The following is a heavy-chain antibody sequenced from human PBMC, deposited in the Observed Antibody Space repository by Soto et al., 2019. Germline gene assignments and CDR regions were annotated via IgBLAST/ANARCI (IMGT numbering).Heavy chain of an antibody. CDR2: IYYSGST. D-gene: IGHD3-3*01. V-gene: IGHV4-30-4*01. CDR3: ARVPGESITIFGVLSNWFDP. Sequence: SETLSLTCTVSGGSISSGDYYWSWIRQPPGKGLEWIGYIYYSGSTYYNPSLKSRVTISVDTSKNQFSLKPSSVTAADTAVYYCARVPGESITIFGVLSNWFDPWGQGTLVTVSS. J-gene: IGHJ5*02. CDR1: GGSISSGDYY.